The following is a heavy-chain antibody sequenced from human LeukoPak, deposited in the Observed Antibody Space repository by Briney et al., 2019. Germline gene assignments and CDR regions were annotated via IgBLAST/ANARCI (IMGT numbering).Heavy chain of an antibody. CDR2: ISSSSTI. J-gene: IGHJ3*02. V-gene: IGHV3-69-1*01. Sequence: PGGSLRLSCAASGFTFSAYWMTWVRQAPGKGLEWVSYISSSSTIYYADSVKGRFTISRDNAKNSLYLQMNSLRAEDTAVYYCARGKWSTYAFDIWGQGTMVTVSS. D-gene: IGHD2-15*01. CDR3: ARGKWSTYAFDI. CDR1: GFTFSAYW.